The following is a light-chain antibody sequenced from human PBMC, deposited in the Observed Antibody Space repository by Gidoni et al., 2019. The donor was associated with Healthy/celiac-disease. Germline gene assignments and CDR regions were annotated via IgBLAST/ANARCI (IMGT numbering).Light chain of an antibody. CDR3: QQSYSTLLT. CDR1: QSISSY. Sequence: DIKMTQSPSSLSASVGDRVTITCRESQSISSYLNWYQQKPGKAPKLLIYAASSLQSGVPSRFSGSGSGTDFTLTISSLQPEDFATYYCQQSYSTLLTFGGGTKVEIK. J-gene: IGKJ4*01. V-gene: IGKV1-39*01. CDR2: AAS.